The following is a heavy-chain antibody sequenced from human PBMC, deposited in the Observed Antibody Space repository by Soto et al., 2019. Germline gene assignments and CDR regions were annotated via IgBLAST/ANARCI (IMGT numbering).Heavy chain of an antibody. Sequence: QVQLQESGPGLVKPSQTLSLTCTVSGGSIRGGDYYWSWIRQHPGKGLERIGYIFYSGNSFYNPSLKCGVTISVDTSKNQFSLQLSSVTAADSAIYYCARLSSLYYNSDYGGYYFDYWGQGTLVSVSS. CDR1: GGSIRGGDYY. CDR2: IFYSGNS. CDR3: ARLSSLYYNSDYGGYYFDY. V-gene: IGHV4-31*03. D-gene: IGHD3-10*01. J-gene: IGHJ4*02.